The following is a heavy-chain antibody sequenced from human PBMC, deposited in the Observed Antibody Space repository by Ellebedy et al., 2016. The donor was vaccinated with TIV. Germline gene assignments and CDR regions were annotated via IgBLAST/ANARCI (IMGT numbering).Heavy chain of an antibody. D-gene: IGHD1-1*01. J-gene: IGHJ6*02. V-gene: IGHV4-59*08. CDR3: ARSTLARLNGMDV. Sequence: SETLSLTCTVSGGSISSYYWSWIRQPPGKGLEWIGYIYYSGSTNYNPSLKSRVTISVGTSKNQFSLKLSSVTAADTAVYYCARSTLARLNGMDVWGQGTTVTVSS. CDR2: IYYSGST. CDR1: GGSISSYY.